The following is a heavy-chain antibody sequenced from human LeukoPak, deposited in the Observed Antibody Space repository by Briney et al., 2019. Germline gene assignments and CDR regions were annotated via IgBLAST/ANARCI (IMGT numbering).Heavy chain of an antibody. CDR3: VKDIRRGYNFGYDQFAY. J-gene: IGHJ4*02. CDR2: IQYNGTNK. CDR1: GFIFSNYG. V-gene: IGHV3-30*02. D-gene: IGHD5-18*01. Sequence: RSGGSLRLSCAASGFIFSNYGMHWVRQAPGKGLEWLAFIQYNGTNKDYADSVKGRFTISRDNSKNTVSLQMNSLKPEDTALYYCVKDIRRGYNFGYDQFAYWGQGTLVTVSS.